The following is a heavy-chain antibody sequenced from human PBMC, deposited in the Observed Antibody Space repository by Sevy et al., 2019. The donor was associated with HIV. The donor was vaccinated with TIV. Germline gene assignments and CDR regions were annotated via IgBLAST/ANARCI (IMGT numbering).Heavy chain of an antibody. D-gene: IGHD1-26*01. J-gene: IGHJ6*02. CDR2: ISHDGINE. V-gene: IGHV3-30*18. Sequence: GGSLRLSCIGSGFSFSYYGIHWVRQSPGKGLDWVALISHDGINEYYADSVKGRFTISRDNSKNTVYLEMNSLRNEDTAIYFCANAYSGGYSHSYPYALDVWGQGTTVTVSS. CDR1: GFSFSYYG. CDR3: ANAYSGGYSHSYPYALDV.